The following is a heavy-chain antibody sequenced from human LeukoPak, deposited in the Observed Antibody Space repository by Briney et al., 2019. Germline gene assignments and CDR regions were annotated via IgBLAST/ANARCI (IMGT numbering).Heavy chain of an antibody. CDR3: AKDRQCSSSSCHGGFDH. V-gene: IGHV3-23*01. D-gene: IGHD2-2*01. J-gene: IGHJ4*02. CDR1: GFTFSSYA. CDR2: ISGSGGSA. Sequence: GGSLRLSCAASGFTFSSYAMSWVRQAPGKGLEWVSVISGSGGSAHHAGSVKGRFTISRDVYQNMLYLQMNSLRAEDTAVYYCAKDRQCSSSSCHGGFDHWGQGTLVTVSS.